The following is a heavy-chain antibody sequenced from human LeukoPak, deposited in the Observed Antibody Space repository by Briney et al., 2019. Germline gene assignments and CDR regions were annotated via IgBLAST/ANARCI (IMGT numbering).Heavy chain of an antibody. CDR1: GASLSTSPYY. Sequence: SETLSLTCSVSGASLSTSPYYWSWIRQPPGKGLEWIGEINHSGSTNYNPSLKSRVTISVDTSKNQFSLKLSSVTAADTAVYYCARVAQKLERIALAATSEWRANWYFDLWGRGTLVTVSS. CDR3: ARVAQKLERIALAATSEWRANWYFDL. J-gene: IGHJ2*01. V-gene: IGHV4-39*07. D-gene: IGHD6-19*01. CDR2: INHSGST.